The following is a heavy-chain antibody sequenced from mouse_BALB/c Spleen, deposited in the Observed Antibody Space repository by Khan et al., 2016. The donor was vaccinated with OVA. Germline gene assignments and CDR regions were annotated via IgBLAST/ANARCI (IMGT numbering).Heavy chain of an antibody. Sequence: QVQLQQSGAELARPGASVKLSCKASGYTFTDYYINWVKQRTGQGLEWIGEISPGSGDTYYNERFKGKATLTADKSSSTAYMQLSSLTSEASAFYFCARSKYFGYTFAYWGQGTLVTVSA. CDR2: ISPGSGDT. V-gene: IGHV1-77*01. CDR3: ARSKYFGYTFAY. J-gene: IGHJ3*01. CDR1: GYTFTDYY. D-gene: IGHD1-2*01.